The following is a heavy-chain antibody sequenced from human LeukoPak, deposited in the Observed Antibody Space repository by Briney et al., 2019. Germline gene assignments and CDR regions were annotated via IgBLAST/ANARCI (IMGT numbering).Heavy chain of an antibody. CDR3: ARGVGATTEYFDY. CDR2: IYSGGST. CDR1: GFTVSSNY. D-gene: IGHD1-26*01. V-gene: IGHV3-53*01. J-gene: IGHJ4*02. Sequence: PVRSLRLSCAASGFTVSSNYMSWVRQAPGKGLEWVSVIYSGGSTYYADSVKGRFTISRDNSKNTLYLQMNSLRAEDTAVYYCARGVGATTEYFDYWGQGTLVTVSS.